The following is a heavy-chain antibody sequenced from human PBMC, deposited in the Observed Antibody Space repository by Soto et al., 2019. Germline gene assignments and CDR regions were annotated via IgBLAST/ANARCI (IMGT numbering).Heavy chain of an antibody. CDR3: ARIAASGRGWDV. Sequence: EVQLVESGGGLVQPGGSLRLSCVDSGFTFSSYWMSCVRQAPVKGLEWVGNIKQDGSEENYVESVKGRFIISRDNAKNSMYLQMNSLRAEDTAVYYCARIAASGRGWDVWGQGTTVVVSS. V-gene: IGHV3-7*01. CDR2: IKQDGSEE. D-gene: IGHD6-13*01. CDR1: GFTFSSYW. J-gene: IGHJ6*02.